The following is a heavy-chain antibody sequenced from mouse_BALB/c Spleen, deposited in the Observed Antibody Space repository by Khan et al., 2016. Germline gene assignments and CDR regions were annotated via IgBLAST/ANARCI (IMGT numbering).Heavy chain of an antibody. V-gene: IGHV1S130*01. CDR2: IHPNSGNT. J-gene: IGHJ1*01. CDR3: ARGGRYWYFDV. Sequence: QVQLQQSGSVLVRPGASVKLSCKASGYTFTSSWMHWAKQRPGQGLEWIGEIHPNSGNTNYNEKFKGKATLTVDTSYSTAYVDLSSLTSEDSAVYYCARGGRYWYFDVWGAGTAVTVSS. D-gene: IGHD1-1*02. CDR1: GYTFTSSW.